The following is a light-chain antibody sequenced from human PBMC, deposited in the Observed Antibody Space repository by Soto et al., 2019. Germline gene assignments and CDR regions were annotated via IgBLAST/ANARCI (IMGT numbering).Light chain of an antibody. V-gene: IGLV2-11*01. CDR3: CSFSRSFTDYV. Sequence: QSVLTQLGSVSGAAGQAVTISCTETSSDVGGYNHISCYQQHPGKAPKLMISDVSKRPSGVPDRFSGSKSGNTASLTISGLQVEDEADYYCCSFSRSFTDYVFGRGTKVTVL. CDR2: DVS. J-gene: IGLJ1*01. CDR1: SSDVGGYNH.